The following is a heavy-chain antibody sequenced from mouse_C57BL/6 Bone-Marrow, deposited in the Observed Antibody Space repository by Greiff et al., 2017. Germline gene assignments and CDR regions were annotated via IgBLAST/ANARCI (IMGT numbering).Heavy chain of an antibody. CDR2: IYPGDGDT. CDR3: ARAPIYYYYSRYFYV. J-gene: IGHJ1*03. D-gene: IGHD1-1*01. Sequence: QVQLQQSGPELVKPGASVKISCKASGYAFSSSWMNWVKQRPGKGLEWIGRIYPGDGDTNYNGKFKGKATLTADKSSSTAYMQLISLTSEYSAVYFCARAPIYYYYSRYFYVWGTGTTVTVSA. V-gene: IGHV1-82*01. CDR1: GYAFSSSW.